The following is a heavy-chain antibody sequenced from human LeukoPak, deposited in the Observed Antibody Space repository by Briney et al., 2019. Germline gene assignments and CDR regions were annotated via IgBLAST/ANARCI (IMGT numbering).Heavy chain of an antibody. J-gene: IGHJ4*02. CDR3: AKDLQVAVAGTIDY. V-gene: IGHV3-23*01. CDR2: ISGSGGST. CDR1: GFTFSSYG. Sequence: GGSLRLSCAASGFTFSSYGMNWVRQAPGKGLEWVSAISGSGGSTYYADSVKGRFTISRDNSKNTLYLQMNSLRAEDTAVYYCAKDLQVAVAGTIDYWGQGTLVTVSS. D-gene: IGHD6-19*01.